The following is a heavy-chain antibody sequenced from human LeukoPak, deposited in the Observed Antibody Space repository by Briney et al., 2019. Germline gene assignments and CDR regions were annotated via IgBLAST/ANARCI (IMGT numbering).Heavy chain of an antibody. CDR1: GGSVNTYY. CDR3: ARGGSAYHEYYFDS. J-gene: IGHJ4*02. Sequence: SETLSLTCSVSGGSVNTYYWSWIRQPAGKGLEWIGRIYISGITNYNPSLKSRATMSVDTSKNQFPLNLSSVTAADTAVYYCARGGSAYHEYYFDSWGQGTLVTVSS. D-gene: IGHD3-22*01. CDR2: IYISGIT. V-gene: IGHV4-4*07.